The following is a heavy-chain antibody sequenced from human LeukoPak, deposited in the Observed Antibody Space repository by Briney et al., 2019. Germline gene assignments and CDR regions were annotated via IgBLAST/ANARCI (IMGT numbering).Heavy chain of an antibody. D-gene: IGHD3-16*01. Sequence: PSETLSLTCTVSGGSISIYYWSWIRQPPGKGLEWIGYISYSGSTNYNPSLKSRVTISVDTSKNQFSLKLRSVTTADTAVYYCARALLRPWFDPWGQGTLVTVSS. CDR1: GGSISIYY. CDR3: ARALLRPWFDP. CDR2: ISYSGST. V-gene: IGHV4-59*01. J-gene: IGHJ5*02.